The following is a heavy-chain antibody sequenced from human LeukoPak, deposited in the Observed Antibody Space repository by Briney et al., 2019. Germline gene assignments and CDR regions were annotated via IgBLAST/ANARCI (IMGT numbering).Heavy chain of an antibody. CDR2: INWNGGRT. V-gene: IGHV3-20*04. Sequence: PGGSLRLSCAASGFTFDDYGMSWVRQAPGKGLEWVSGINWNGGRTGYVDSVKGRFTISRDNAKNSLYLQMNSLGAEDTALYYCGRNKGGKGSWNEGEGYWGKETLVTVS. D-gene: IGHD1-1*01. CDR3: GRNKGGKGSWNEGEGY. J-gene: IGHJ4*02. CDR1: GFTFDDYG.